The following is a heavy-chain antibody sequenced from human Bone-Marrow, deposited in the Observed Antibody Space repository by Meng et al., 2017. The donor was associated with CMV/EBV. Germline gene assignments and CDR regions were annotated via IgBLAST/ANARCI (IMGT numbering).Heavy chain of an antibody. J-gene: IGHJ4*02. CDR3: AKDRGSAPYNRGVWSGYYVFDL. CDR2: ISISGHHT. V-gene: IGHV3-23*01. Sequence: GESLKISCAATGFTFSNYAMSWVRQAPGKGLEWVSGISISGHHTYYADSVKGKFIISRDNSKNTLHLQVNGLRAEDTAVYFCAKDRGSAPYNRGVWSGYYVFDLWGQGTLVTVSS. D-gene: IGHD3-3*01. CDR1: GFTFSNYA.